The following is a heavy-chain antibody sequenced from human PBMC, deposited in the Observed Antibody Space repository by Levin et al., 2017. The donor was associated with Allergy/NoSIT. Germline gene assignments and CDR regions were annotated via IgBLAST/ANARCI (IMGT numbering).Heavy chain of an antibody. V-gene: IGHV4-39*01. J-gene: IGHJ3*02. CDR2: IYYSGNS. Sequence: SETLSLTCTVSGGSISSTTYYWGWIRQPPGKGLEWIGNIYYSGNSDYGPSLKSRVTMSVDTSKNQFSLELTSVTAADTAMYYCARFPRVSGTTKRAFDIWGQGTMVTVSS. CDR3: ARFPRVSGTTKRAFDI. CDR1: GGSISSTTYY. D-gene: IGHD1-7*01.